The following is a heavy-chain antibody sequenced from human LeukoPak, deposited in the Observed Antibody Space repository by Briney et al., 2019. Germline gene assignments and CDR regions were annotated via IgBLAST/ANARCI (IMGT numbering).Heavy chain of an antibody. CDR3: ARLAEGGSYELNSAAPLDY. V-gene: IGHV1-18*01. J-gene: IGHJ4*02. Sequence: ASVKVSCKASGYTFTSYGISWVRQAPGQGLEWMGWISAHNGNTNYAQKLQGRVTMTTDTSTSTAYMELRSLRSDDTAVYYCARLAEGGSYELNSAAPLDYWGQGTLVTVSS. CDR2: ISAHNGNT. CDR1: GYTFTSYG. D-gene: IGHD1-26*01.